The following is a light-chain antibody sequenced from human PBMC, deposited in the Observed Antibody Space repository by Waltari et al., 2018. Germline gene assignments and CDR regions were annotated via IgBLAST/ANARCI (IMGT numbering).Light chain of an antibody. CDR1: QSVSIY. V-gene: IGKV3-11*01. J-gene: IGKJ5*01. Sequence: EIVLTQSPDTLSLSPGERATLSCRASQSVSIYLAWYQHRPGQAPRLLIHNASNRATGIPARFSGSGSGTDFTLTINNREPEDSAVYYCQHRFNWPPVTFGQGTRLEIK. CDR2: NAS. CDR3: QHRFNWPPVT.